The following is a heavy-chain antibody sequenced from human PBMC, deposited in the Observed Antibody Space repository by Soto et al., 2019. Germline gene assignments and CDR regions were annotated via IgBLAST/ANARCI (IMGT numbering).Heavy chain of an antibody. J-gene: IGHJ5*02. V-gene: IGHV1-69*06. CDR1: GGTFSSYA. D-gene: IGHD2-2*01. CDR3: ARRQKGYWSSTSCFINGVHP. Sequence: EASVKVSCKSSGGTFSSYAISWVRQAPGQGLEWMGGIIPIFGTANYAQKFQGRVTITADKSTSTAYMELSSLRSEDTAVDYCARRQKGYWSSTSCFINGVHPWG. CDR2: IIPIFGTA.